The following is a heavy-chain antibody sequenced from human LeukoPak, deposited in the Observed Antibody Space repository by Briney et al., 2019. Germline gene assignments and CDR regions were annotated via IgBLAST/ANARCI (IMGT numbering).Heavy chain of an antibody. Sequence: GGSLRLSCAASGFTFSDYVMSWVRQAPGKGLEWVSSLSGSSDYTYYADSVKGRFTISRDNSKNTLYLQMNSLRAEDTAVYYCAKEGDGYSNWFDPWGQGTLVTVSS. D-gene: IGHD5-24*01. CDR1: GFTFSDYV. J-gene: IGHJ5*02. CDR3: AKEGDGYSNWFDP. V-gene: IGHV3-23*01. CDR2: LSGSSDYT.